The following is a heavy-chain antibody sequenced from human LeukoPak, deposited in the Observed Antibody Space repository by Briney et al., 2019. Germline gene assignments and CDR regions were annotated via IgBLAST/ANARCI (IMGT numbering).Heavy chain of an antibody. CDR1: GFTFSSYW. D-gene: IGHD3-22*01. CDR2: ISGSGGGT. V-gene: IGHV3-23*01. CDR3: AKRGVVIRVILVGFHKEAYYFDS. Sequence: GGSLRLSCAASGFTFSSYWMSWVRHAPGKGLEWVAGISGSGGGTNYADSVKGRFTISRDNYKNTLYLQMNSLGAEDTAVYFCAKRGVVIRVILVGFHKEAYYFDSWGQGALVTVSS. J-gene: IGHJ4*02.